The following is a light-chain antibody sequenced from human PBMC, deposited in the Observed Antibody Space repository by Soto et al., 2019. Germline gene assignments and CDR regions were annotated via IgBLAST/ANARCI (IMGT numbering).Light chain of an antibody. CDR3: QQRSNWPIT. CDR2: DAS. Sequence: EIVLTQSPATLSLSPGESATLSCRATRSVSSYLAWYQQKPGQAPRLLIYDASSRPTDILARFSGSGSGTDFTLTISSLEPEDFALYYRQQRSNWPITFGQGTRLEIK. CDR1: RSVSSY. J-gene: IGKJ5*01. V-gene: IGKV3-11*01.